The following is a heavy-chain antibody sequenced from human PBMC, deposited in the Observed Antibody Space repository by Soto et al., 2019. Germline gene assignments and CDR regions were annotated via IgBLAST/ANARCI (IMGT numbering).Heavy chain of an antibody. J-gene: IGHJ6*02. V-gene: IGHV4-59*01. CDR3: ARVPGAYDILTGLYYYYGMDV. Sequence: SENLSLTCTVPGGSISSYYWSWIRQPPGKGLEWIGYIYYSGSTNYNPSLKSRVTISVDTSKNQFSLKLSSVTAADTAVYYCARVPGAYDILTGLYYYYGMDVWGQGTTVTVSS. CDR2: IYYSGST. CDR1: GGSISSYY. D-gene: IGHD3-9*01.